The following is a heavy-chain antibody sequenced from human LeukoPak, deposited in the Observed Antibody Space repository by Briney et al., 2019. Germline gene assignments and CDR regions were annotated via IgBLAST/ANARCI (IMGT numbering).Heavy chain of an antibody. CDR1: GFTFSGYW. CDR2: IKQDGSEK. Sequence: GGSLRLSCAASGFTFSGYWMSWVRQAPGKGLEWVANIKQDGSEKYYVDSVKGRFTISRDNAKNSLYLQMNSLRAEDTAVYYCARAYSSSWYWFDYWGQGTLVTVSS. V-gene: IGHV3-7*01. CDR3: ARAYSSSWYWFDY. D-gene: IGHD6-13*01. J-gene: IGHJ4*02.